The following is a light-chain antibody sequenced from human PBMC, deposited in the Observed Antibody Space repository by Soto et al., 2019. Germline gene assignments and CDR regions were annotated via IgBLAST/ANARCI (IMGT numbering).Light chain of an antibody. Sequence: QSVLTQPPSVSGAPGQTVTISCTGSSSNIGATFDVHWYRQLPGTAPKLIIYGNNIRPSGVPDRFSASKSGTSASLAISGLQVEDEADYYCHSYDSSLSGSVFGGGTKLTVL. CDR2: GNN. CDR1: SSNIGATFD. CDR3: HSYDSSLSGSV. V-gene: IGLV1-40*01. J-gene: IGLJ3*02.